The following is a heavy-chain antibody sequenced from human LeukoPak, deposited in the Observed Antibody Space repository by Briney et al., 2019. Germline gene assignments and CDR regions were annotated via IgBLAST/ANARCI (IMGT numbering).Heavy chain of an antibody. CDR1: GYTFIGYY. D-gene: IGHD3-22*01. Sequence: GASVKVSCKASGYTFIGYYMHWVRQAPGQGLEWMEWINPKRGGTNYAQKFQGRVTMTRDTSISTAYIELSRLRSDDTAVYYCARDHEYYDSRGYYFGYWGQGTLVTVSS. CDR3: ARDHEYYDSRGYYFGY. J-gene: IGHJ4*02. CDR2: INPKRGGT. V-gene: IGHV1-2*02.